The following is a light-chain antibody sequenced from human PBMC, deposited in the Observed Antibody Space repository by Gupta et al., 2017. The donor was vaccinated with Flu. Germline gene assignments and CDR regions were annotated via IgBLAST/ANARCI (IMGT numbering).Light chain of an antibody. CDR2: EVS. V-gene: IGLV2-14*01. Sequence: QSALPQPSALSGAPGPSITISCTGTSSDVGGYNYVSWYQQHPGNAPKLMIYEVSNRTSGVSNRFSGSTSGNTASLTISGLQAEDEADYYCSSYTSSSTNVFGTGTKVTVL. CDR1: SSDVGGYNY. J-gene: IGLJ1*01. CDR3: SSYTSSSTNV.